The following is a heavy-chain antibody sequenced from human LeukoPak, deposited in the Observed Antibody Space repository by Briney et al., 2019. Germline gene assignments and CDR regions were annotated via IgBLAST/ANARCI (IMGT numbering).Heavy chain of an antibody. D-gene: IGHD2-15*01. J-gene: IGHJ6*03. CDR2: INPNSGGT. V-gene: IGHV1-2*02. CDR3: ARVVYYYYYMDV. CDR1: GYTFTGYY. Sequence: ASVKVSCKASGYTFTGYYMHWVRQAPGQGLEWMGWINPNSGGTNYAQKFQGRVTMTRDTSISTAYMELSRLRSDDTAVYYCARVVYYYYYMDVWGKGTMVTVSS.